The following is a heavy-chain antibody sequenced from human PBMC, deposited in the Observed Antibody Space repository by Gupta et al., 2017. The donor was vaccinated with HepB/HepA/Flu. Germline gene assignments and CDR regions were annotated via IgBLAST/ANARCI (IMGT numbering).Heavy chain of an antibody. V-gene: IGHV4-59*01. J-gene: IGHJ5*02. CDR1: GGSISSYY. CDR3: ARVSLPAAHPPGGAALGWFDP. CDR2: IYYSGST. Sequence: QVQLQESGPGLVKPSETLSLTCTVSGGSISSYYWSWLRQPPGKGLEWIGYIYYSGSTNYNPSLKSRVTISVDTSKNQFSLKLSSVTAADTAVYYCARVSLPAAHPPGGAALGWFDPWGQGTLVTGAS. D-gene: IGHD3-16*01.